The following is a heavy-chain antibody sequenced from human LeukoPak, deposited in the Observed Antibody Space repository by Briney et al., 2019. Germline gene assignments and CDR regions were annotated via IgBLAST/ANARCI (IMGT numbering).Heavy chain of an antibody. J-gene: IGHJ5*02. Sequence: SETLSLTCTVSGGSISSGSYYWSWIRQPAGKGLEWIGRIYTSGSTNYNPSLKSRVTMSVDTSKNQFSLKLSSVTAADTAMYYCARDLVVVAATQLINWFDPWGQGTLVTVSS. CDR1: GGSISSGSYY. CDR3: ARDLVVVAATQLINWFDP. D-gene: IGHD2-15*01. CDR2: IYTSGST. V-gene: IGHV4-61*02.